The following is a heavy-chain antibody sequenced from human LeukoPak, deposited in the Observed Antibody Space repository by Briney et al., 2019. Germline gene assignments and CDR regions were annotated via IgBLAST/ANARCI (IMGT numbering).Heavy chain of an antibody. Sequence: SETLSLTCTVSGGSISSYYWSWIRQPPGKGLEWIGEIYHSGSTNYNPSLKSRVTISVDKSKNQFSLKLSSVTAADTAVYYCARATIAAAESDAFDIWGQGTMVTVSS. CDR1: GGSISSYY. J-gene: IGHJ3*02. CDR3: ARATIAAAESDAFDI. V-gene: IGHV4-59*12. CDR2: IYHSGST. D-gene: IGHD6-13*01.